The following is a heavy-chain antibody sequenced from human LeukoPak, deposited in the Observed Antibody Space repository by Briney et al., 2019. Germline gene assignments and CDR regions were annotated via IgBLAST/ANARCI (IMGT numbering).Heavy chain of an antibody. D-gene: IGHD6-19*01. CDR2: IYRSGST. V-gene: IGHV4-4*02. J-gene: IGHJ4*02. CDR1: GDSVSSTHW. CDR3: ARRQWGAVGFDY. Sequence: GTLSLTCTVSGDSVSSTHWWGWVRQPPGKGLEWIGEIYRSGSTNDNPSLKSRVTVSVDQSKNQFPLKLTSVTAADTAVYYCARRQWGAVGFDYWGQGTLVTVSS.